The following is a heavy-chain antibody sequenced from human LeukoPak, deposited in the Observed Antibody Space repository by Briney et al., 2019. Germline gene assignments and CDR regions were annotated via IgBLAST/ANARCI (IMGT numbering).Heavy chain of an antibody. Sequence: ASVKVSCKASGYTFTSYGISWVRQAPGQGLEWMGWISAYNGNTNYAQKLQGRVTMTTDTSTSTAYMELRSLRSEDTAVYYCAREAVYSSSSNWFDPWGQGTLVTVSS. CDR3: AREAVYSSSSNWFDP. V-gene: IGHV1-18*01. J-gene: IGHJ5*02. CDR1: GYTFTSYG. D-gene: IGHD6-6*01. CDR2: ISAYNGNT.